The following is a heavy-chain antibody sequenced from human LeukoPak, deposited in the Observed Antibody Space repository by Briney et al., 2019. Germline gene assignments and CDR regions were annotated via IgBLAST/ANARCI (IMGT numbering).Heavy chain of an antibody. CDR1: GYTFTSYD. V-gene: IGHV1-8*01. CDR2: MNPNSGNT. Sequence: ASVKVSCKASGYTFTSYDINWVRQAPGQGLEWMGWMNPNSGNTGYAQKFQGRVTMTRNTSISTAYMELSSLRSEDTAVYYCARLYSSGWYVPYWGQGTLVTVSS. J-gene: IGHJ4*02. D-gene: IGHD6-19*01. CDR3: ARLYSSGWYVPY.